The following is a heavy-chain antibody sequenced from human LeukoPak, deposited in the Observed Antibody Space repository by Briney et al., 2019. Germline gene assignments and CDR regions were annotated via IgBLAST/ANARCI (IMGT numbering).Heavy chain of an antibody. CDR3: ARDPGAGYSSGWYDY. CDR1: GGTLSSYA. V-gene: IGHV1-69*06. J-gene: IGHJ4*02. D-gene: IGHD6-19*01. CDR2: IIPIFGTA. Sequence: SVKVSCKASGGTLSSYAISWVRQAPGQGLEWMGGIIPIFGTANYAQKFQGRVTITADKSTSTAYMELSSLRSEDTAVYYCARDPGAGYSSGWYDYWGQGTLVTVSS.